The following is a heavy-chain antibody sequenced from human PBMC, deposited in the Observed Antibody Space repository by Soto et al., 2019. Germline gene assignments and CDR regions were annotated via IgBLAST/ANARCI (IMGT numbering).Heavy chain of an antibody. CDR2: IYYSGST. CDR3: ARAVPAAKYYYYYGMDV. V-gene: IGHV4-59*01. D-gene: IGHD2-2*01. J-gene: IGHJ6*02. Sequence: PSETLSLTCTVSGGYISSYYWSWIRQPPGKGLEWIGYIYYSGSTNYNPSLKSRVTISVDTSKNQFSLKLSSVTAADTAVYYCARAVPAAKYYYYYGMDVWGQGTTVTVSS. CDR1: GGYISSYY.